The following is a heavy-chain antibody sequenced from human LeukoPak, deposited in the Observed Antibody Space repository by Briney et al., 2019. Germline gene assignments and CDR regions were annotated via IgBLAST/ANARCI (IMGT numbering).Heavy chain of an antibody. Sequence: SETLSLTCTVSGGSISSYYWSWIRQPPGKGLEWIGYIYYSGGTNYNPSLKSRVTISVDTSKNQFSLKLSSVTAADTAVYYCARDKEGAYFDYWGQGTLVTVSS. CDR2: IYYSGGT. J-gene: IGHJ4*02. V-gene: IGHV4-59*01. CDR3: ARDKEGAYFDY. CDR1: GGSISSYY.